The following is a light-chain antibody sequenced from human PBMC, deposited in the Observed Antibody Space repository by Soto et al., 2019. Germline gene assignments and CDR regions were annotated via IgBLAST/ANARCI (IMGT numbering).Light chain of an antibody. J-gene: IGKJ5*01. CDR3: QQYNNWPFS. V-gene: IGKV3-15*01. CDR2: DVS. Sequence: EIIMTQSPGTLSVSPGERATLSCRAAQGVTTNFAWYQQKSGRSPRLLIYDVSNRATGVPARFSGSGSETDFTLTISGLRSEDSAVYFCQQYNNWPFSFGQGTRLEIK. CDR1: QGVTTN.